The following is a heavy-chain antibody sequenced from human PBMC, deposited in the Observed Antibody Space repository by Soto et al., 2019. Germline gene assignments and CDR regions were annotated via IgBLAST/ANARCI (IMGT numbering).Heavy chain of an antibody. CDR2: ISYDGSNK. V-gene: IGHV3-30-3*01. Sequence: QVQLVESGGGVVQPGRSLRLSCAASGFTFSSYAMHWVRQAPGKGLEWVAVISYDGSNKYYADSVKGRFTISRDNSKNTLYLQMNSLRAEDTAVYYCARVNSLLATVTTGSMAVWGHGTTVTVSS. CDR3: ARVNSLLATVTTGSMAV. CDR1: GFTFSSYA. D-gene: IGHD4-17*01. J-gene: IGHJ6*02.